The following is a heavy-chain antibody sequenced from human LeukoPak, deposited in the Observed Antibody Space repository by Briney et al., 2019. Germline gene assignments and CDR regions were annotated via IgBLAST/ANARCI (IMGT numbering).Heavy chain of an antibody. CDR1: GYTLTSYY. V-gene: IGHV1-46*01. D-gene: IGHD3-22*01. Sequence: ASVNVSCKGSGYTLTSYYMHWVRQAPGQGREWMGIINPSGCCTSYAQKFQGRVTITLHTSTSTVAMALSRLGSGHTDVFYFAKCRYHESRCYDSRDYIDYWGQGTLVTVSS. J-gene: IGHJ4*02. CDR2: INPSGCCT. CDR3: AKCRYHESRCYDSRDYIDY.